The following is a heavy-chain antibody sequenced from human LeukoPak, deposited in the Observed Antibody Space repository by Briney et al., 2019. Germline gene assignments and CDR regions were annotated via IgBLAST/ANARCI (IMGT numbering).Heavy chain of an antibody. Sequence: ASVKVSCKASGYTFTSHGVSWVRQAPGQGLEWMGWISSNNGNTKYAQKFQGRVTMTTETSTSTAYMELRSLRSDDTAVYYCARDEGGPVNYWGQGTLVTVSS. CDR2: ISSNNGNT. CDR1: GYTFTSHG. J-gene: IGHJ4*02. D-gene: IGHD3-16*01. V-gene: IGHV1-18*01. CDR3: ARDEGGPVNY.